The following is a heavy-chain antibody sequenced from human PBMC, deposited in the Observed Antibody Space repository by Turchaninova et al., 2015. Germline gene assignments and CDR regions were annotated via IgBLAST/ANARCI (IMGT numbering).Heavy chain of an antibody. CDR1: GFSFRIFW. J-gene: IGHJ5*01. Sequence: EVQLVESGGGLVPPGGSLRLSCAASGFSFRIFWISWVCQVPGKGLGLVANIKQDGSEKYYVDSVKGRFTISRDNAKNSLYLQMNSLRAEDTAVYYCAKDLFESWGQGTLVTVSS. CDR3: AKDLFES. CDR2: IKQDGSEK. V-gene: IGHV3-7*01.